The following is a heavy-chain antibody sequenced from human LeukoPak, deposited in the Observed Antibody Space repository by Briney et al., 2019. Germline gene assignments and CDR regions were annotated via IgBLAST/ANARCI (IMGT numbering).Heavy chain of an antibody. CDR3: ARRQYTSGYPYNWFDP. V-gene: IGHV4-38-2*02. J-gene: IGHJ5*02. D-gene: IGHD3-22*01. CDR1: GYSISSGYY. CDR2: INHSGST. Sequence: SETLSLTRTVSGYSISSGYYWGWIRQPPGKGLEWIGEINHSGSTNYNPSLKSRVTISVDTSKNQFSLKLSSVTAADTAAYYCARRQYTSGYPYNWFDPWGQGTLVIVSS.